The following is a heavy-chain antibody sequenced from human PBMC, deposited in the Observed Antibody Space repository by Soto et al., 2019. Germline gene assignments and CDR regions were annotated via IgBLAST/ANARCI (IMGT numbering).Heavy chain of an antibody. CDR1: GGTFSSYA. CDR3: ARGGDIYSGSYRYFDY. D-gene: IGHD1-26*01. CDR2: IIPIFGTA. J-gene: IGHJ4*02. V-gene: IGHV1-69*01. Sequence: QVQLVQSGAEVKKPGSSVKVSCKASGGTFSSYAISWVRQAPGQGLEWMVGIIPIFGTANYAQKFQGRVTITADESTSTAYMELSSLRSEDTAVYYCARGGDIYSGSYRYFDYWGQGTLVTVSS.